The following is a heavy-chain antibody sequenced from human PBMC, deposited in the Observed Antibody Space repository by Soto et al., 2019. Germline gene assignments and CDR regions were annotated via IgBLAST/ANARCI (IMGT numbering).Heavy chain of an antibody. Sequence: PSETLSLTCAVYGGSFSGYYWSWIRQPPGKGLEWIGEINHSGSTNYNPSLKSRVTISVDTSKKQFSLNLNSVTAADTAVYYCARGKGDTSGWYGGTWRSHYHNGMDVWGQGTTVPVAS. CDR2: INHSGST. J-gene: IGHJ6*02. CDR1: GGSFSGYY. CDR3: ARGKGDTSGWYGGTWRSHYHNGMDV. V-gene: IGHV4-34*01. D-gene: IGHD6-19*01.